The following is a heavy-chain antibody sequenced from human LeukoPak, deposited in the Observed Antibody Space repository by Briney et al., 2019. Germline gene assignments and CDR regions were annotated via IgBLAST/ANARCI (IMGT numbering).Heavy chain of an antibody. CDR2: ISYDGSNK. CDR3: AKASDSSGYYYARDYSAMDV. CDR1: GFSFSSYG. Sequence: QSGGSLRLSCAASGFSFSSYGMHWVRQAPGKGLEWVAIISYDGSNKYYADSVKGRFTISRDNSEKTLYLQMNSLRVEDTAVVYCAKASDSSGYYYARDYSAMDVWGQGTTVTVSS. D-gene: IGHD3-22*01. J-gene: IGHJ6*02. V-gene: IGHV3-30*18.